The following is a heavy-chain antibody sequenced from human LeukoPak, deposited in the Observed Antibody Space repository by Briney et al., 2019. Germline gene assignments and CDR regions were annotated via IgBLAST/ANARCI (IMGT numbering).Heavy chain of an antibody. J-gene: IGHJ3*02. CDR2: IIPIFGTA. CDR1: GYTFTGYY. V-gene: IGHV1-69*06. Sequence: ASVKVSCKASGYTFTGYYMHWVRQAPGQGLEWMGGIIPIFGTANYAQKFQGRVTITADKSTSTAYMELSSLRSEDTAVYYCARVRDGYNDAYDIWGQGTMVTVTS. D-gene: IGHD5-24*01. CDR3: ARVRDGYNDAYDI.